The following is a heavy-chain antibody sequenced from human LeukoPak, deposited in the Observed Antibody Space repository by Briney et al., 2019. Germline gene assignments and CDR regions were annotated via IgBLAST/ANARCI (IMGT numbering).Heavy chain of an antibody. CDR3: AGGSSWYRGIDY. D-gene: IGHD6-13*01. V-gene: IGHV3-64*01. CDR2: ISTNGGST. CDR1: GFTFSSYA. J-gene: IGHJ4*02. Sequence: GGSLRLSCAASGFTFSSYAMYWVRQAPGKGLEYVSAISTNGGSTYYANSVKGRFTISRDNSKNTLYLQMGSLRAEDMAVHYCAGGSSWYRGIDYWGQGTLVTVSS.